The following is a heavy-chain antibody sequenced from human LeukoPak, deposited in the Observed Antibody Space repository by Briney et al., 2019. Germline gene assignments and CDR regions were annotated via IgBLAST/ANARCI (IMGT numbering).Heavy chain of an antibody. J-gene: IGHJ5*02. V-gene: IGHV1-8*03. D-gene: IGHD2-15*01. CDR3: ARGLGYCSGGSCYRRFDP. Sequence: ASVKVSCKASGYTFTSYVINWVRQATGQGLEWMGWMNPNSGNTGYAQKFQGRVTITRNTSISTAYMELSSLRSEDTAVYYCARGLGYCSGGSCYRRFDPWGQGTLVTVSS. CDR1: GYTFTSYV. CDR2: MNPNSGNT.